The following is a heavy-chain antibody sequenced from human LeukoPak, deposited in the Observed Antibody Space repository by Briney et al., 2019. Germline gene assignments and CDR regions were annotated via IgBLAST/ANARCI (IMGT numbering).Heavy chain of an antibody. J-gene: IGHJ4*02. CDR2: VSYTGDA. Sequence: SETLSLTCTVPGGAISSYYWSWIRQPPGKGLEWIGYVSYTGDASQNPSLRGRVTISVDTSKNQFSLKLSSVTAADTAVYYCASRYDYSNYIDYWGQGTLVTVSS. D-gene: IGHD4-11*01. CDR1: GGAISSYY. CDR3: ASRYDYSNYIDY. V-gene: IGHV4-59*08.